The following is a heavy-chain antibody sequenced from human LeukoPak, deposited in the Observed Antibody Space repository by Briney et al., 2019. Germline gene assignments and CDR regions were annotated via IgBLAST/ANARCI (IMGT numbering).Heavy chain of an antibody. CDR1: GGSFSGYY. D-gene: IGHD3-10*01. V-gene: IGHV4-34*01. J-gene: IGHJ5*02. CDR2: INHSGST. CDR3: ARRSGRDGSGSYYNRLLFNWFDP. Sequence: PSETLSLTSAVSGGSFSGYYWSWIRQPPGKGLEWIGEINHSGSTNYNPSLKSRVTISVDTSKNQFSLKLSSVTAADTAVYYCARRSGRDGSGSYYNRLLFNWFDPWGQGTLVTVSS.